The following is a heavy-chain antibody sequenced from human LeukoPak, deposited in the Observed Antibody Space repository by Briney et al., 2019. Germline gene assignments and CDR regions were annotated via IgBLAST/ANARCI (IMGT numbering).Heavy chain of an antibody. Sequence: SETLSLTCAVYGGSFSGYYWSWIRQPPAKGLEWMGEITHIGSTNYNPSLKSRVTISVDTSKNQFSLKLSSVTAADTAVYYCARGGDIVVVPAARNNWFDPWGQGTLVTVSS. D-gene: IGHD2-2*01. CDR2: ITHIGST. V-gene: IGHV4-34*01. CDR1: GGSFSGYY. CDR3: ARGGDIVVVPAARNNWFDP. J-gene: IGHJ5*02.